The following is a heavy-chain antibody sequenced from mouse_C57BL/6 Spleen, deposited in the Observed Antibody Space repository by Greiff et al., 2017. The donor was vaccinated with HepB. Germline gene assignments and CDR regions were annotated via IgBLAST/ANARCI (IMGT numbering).Heavy chain of an antibody. J-gene: IGHJ2*01. V-gene: IGHV2-2*01. CDR1: GFSLTSYG. D-gene: IGHD1-1*01. Sequence: VQLQESGPGLVQPSQSLSITCTVSGFSLTSYGVHWVRQSPGKGLEWLGVIWSGGSTDYNAAFISRLSISKDNSKSQVFFKMNSLQADDTAIYYCARTTVVAHFDYWGQGTTLTVSS. CDR3: ARTTVVAHFDY. CDR2: IWSGGST.